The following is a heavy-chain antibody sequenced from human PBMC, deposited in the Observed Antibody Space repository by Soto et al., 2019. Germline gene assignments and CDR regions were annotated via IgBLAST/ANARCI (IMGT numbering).Heavy chain of an antibody. CDR2: INPNSGGT. V-gene: IGHV1-2*02. J-gene: IGHJ4*02. CDR1: GYTFTGYY. CDR3: ARVQVDYYDSSGYSRAAFDY. D-gene: IGHD3-22*01. Sequence: RASVKVSCKASGYTFTGYYMHCVRQAPGQGLEWMGWINPNSGGTNYAQKFQGRVTMTRDTSISTAYMELSRLRSDDTAVYYCARVQVDYYDSSGYSRAAFDYWGQGTLVTVSS.